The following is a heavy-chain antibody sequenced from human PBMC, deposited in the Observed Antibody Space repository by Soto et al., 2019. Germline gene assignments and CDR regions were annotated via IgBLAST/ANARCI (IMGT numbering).Heavy chain of an antibody. CDR3: ARDFTWSAPINAFDI. Sequence: GGSLRLSCAASGFTFSSYEMNWVRQAPGKGLEWVSYISSSGSTIYYADSVKGRFTISRDNAKNSLYLQMNSLRAEDTAVYYCARDFTWSAPINAFDIWGQGTMVTVSS. D-gene: IGHD3-3*01. CDR2: ISSSGSTI. V-gene: IGHV3-48*03. CDR1: GFTFSSYE. J-gene: IGHJ3*02.